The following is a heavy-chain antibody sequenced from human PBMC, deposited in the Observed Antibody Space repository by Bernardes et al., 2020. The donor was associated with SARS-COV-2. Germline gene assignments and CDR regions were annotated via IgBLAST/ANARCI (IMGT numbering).Heavy chain of an antibody. CDR3: ARTNISSAGQDFGY. J-gene: IGHJ4*02. V-gene: IGHV1-8*01. CDR2: MNPDNGNT. Sequence: ASVKVSCKASGYTFISYAINWVRQATGQGLEWMGWMNPDNGNTGYSQKFQGRVTMTRDTSISTAYMELTSLTPADTAVYYCARTNISSAGQDFGYWGRGTLVTVSA. D-gene: IGHD6-6*01. CDR1: GYTFISYA.